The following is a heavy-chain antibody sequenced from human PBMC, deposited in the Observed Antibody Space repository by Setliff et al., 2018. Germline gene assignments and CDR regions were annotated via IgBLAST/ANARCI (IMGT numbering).Heavy chain of an antibody. CDR2: IYHSGST. V-gene: IGHV4-38-2*02. J-gene: IGHJ3*02. CDR1: GYSISSGYY. CDR3: ARGQHITIFGVVMGIHAFDI. Sequence: SETLSLTCTVSGYSISSGYYWGWIRQPPGKGLEWIGSIYHSGSTYYNPSLKSRVTISVDTSKNQFSLKLSSVTAADTAVYYCARGQHITIFGVVMGIHAFDIWGQGTMVTVSS. D-gene: IGHD3-3*01.